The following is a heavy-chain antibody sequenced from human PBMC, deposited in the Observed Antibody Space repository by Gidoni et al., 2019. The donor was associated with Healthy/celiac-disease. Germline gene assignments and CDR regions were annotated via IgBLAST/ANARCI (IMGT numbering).Heavy chain of an antibody. V-gene: IGHV3-23*01. Sequence: EVQLLESGGGLVQPGGSLRLSCAASGFTFSSYAMSWARPAPGQGLGLVSAISGSGGSTYYAASVKGRFTISRAKSKNTRYLQMNSRRAEDTAVYYWAKDRNYDSSGYFDYWGQGTLVTVSS. J-gene: IGHJ4*02. D-gene: IGHD3-22*01. CDR3: AKDRNYDSSGYFDY. CDR1: GFTFSSYA. CDR2: ISGSGGST.